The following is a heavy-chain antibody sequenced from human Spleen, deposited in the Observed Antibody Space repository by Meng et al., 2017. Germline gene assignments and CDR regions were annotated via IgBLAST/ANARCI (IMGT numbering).Heavy chain of an antibody. J-gene: IGHJ4*02. CDR1: GYSVSSSYS. D-gene: IGHD4-23*01. V-gene: IGHV4-38-2*02. Sequence: SETLSLTCSASGYSVSSSYSWDWIRQPPGKGLEWIGSIYHSGNTYYNPSLKSRVTITVDTSKNQFSLRLSSVTAADTAVYYCARDRVGGNSYFFDFWGQGTLVTVSS. CDR2: IYHSGNT. CDR3: ARDRVGGNSYFFDF.